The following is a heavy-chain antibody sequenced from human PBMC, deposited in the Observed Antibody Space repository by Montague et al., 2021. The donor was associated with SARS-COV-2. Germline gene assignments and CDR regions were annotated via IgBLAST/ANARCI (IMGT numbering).Heavy chain of an antibody. CDR2: SYYSGST. J-gene: IGHJ6*02. V-gene: IGHV4-59*01. Sequence: SETLSFTCSVSGGSISGYYWSWRRKPQGKGMEWNGDSYYSGSTKYNHYLKSRVTITVDRAKNKFYLNLNSVTAADTAVYFCARLLRSCTNGVCRTYHYYAIDVWGQGSTVTVSS. CDR1: GGSISGYY. D-gene: IGHD2-8*01. CDR3: ARLLRSCTNGVCRTYHYYAIDV.